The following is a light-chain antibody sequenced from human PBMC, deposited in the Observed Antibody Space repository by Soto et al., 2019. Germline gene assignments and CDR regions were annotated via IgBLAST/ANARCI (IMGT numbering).Light chain of an antibody. CDR2: EVN. J-gene: IGLJ1*01. V-gene: IGLV2-8*01. CDR3: SSFVAGTRYV. Sequence: QSALTQRPSVSGSPGQWVASSCTGTSSDVGDFNYVSWYQHHAGKGPKFLIYEVNQRPSGVPDRFSGSKSGNTASLTVSGLQPEDEAEYFCSSFVAGTRYVFGTGTKVNVL. CDR1: SSDVGDFNY.